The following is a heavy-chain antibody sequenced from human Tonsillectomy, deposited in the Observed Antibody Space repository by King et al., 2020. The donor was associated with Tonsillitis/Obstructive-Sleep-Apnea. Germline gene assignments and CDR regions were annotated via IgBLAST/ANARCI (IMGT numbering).Heavy chain of an antibody. V-gene: IGHV1-2*02. D-gene: IGHD4-11*01. CDR2: INPNTGGT. CDR1: GYTFTGYY. CDR3: ARDLHDYNNYGGGWDY. Sequence: VQLVESGAEVKKPGASVKVSCKASGYTFTGYYMYWVRQAPGHGLEWMGWINPNTGGTNYAQKFQGRVTMTRDTSISTAYMELSSLRSDDTAVYYCARDLHDYNNYGGGWDYWGQGTLVTVSS. J-gene: IGHJ4*02.